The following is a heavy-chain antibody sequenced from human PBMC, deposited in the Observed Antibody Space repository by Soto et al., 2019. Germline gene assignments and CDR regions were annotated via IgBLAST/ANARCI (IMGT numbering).Heavy chain of an antibody. D-gene: IGHD2-8*01. CDR3: ARGPNGAYVGAFDG. CDR2: IRGSGVGT. Sequence: EVQLLESGEPGGSLRVSCVASGFTFSDYAMTWVRHAPGKGLEWVSSIRGSGVGTTYADSVRGRFTILRDNSKNTLYLQMNSLRAEDTAVYYCARGPNGAYVGAFDGWGQGTMVTVSS. V-gene: IGHV3-23*01. CDR1: GFTFSDYA. J-gene: IGHJ3*01.